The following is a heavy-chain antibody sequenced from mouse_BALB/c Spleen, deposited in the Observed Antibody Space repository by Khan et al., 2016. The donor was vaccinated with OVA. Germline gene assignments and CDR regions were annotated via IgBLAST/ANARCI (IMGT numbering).Heavy chain of an antibody. CDR1: GFSLTDYG. J-gene: IGHJ2*01. CDR2: IWGGGIT. CDR3: AKQLILYPYYFDY. Sequence: QVQLKESGPGLVAPSQSLSITCTVSGFSLTDYGVSWIRQPPGKGLEWLGVIWGGGITYYNSALKSRLSISKDNSKSQVFLKMNSLQTDDTSMYYYAKQLILYPYYFDYRGQGTTLTVSS. V-gene: IGHV2-6-5*01. D-gene: IGHD1-3*01.